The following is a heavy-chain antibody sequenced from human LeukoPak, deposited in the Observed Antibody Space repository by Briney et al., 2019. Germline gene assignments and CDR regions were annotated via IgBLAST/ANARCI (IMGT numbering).Heavy chain of an antibody. Sequence: SXXLSLTCTVSGGSISINYWSWIRQPPGKGLEWIGYIRSSGSTNYNPSLKSRVTISMDTSKKQFSLQLSSVTAADTAVYYCARDVTPATLWGQGTLVTVSS. V-gene: IGHV4-59*01. CDR3: ARDVTPATL. CDR2: IRSSGST. CDR1: GGSISINY. J-gene: IGHJ4*02. D-gene: IGHD3-16*01.